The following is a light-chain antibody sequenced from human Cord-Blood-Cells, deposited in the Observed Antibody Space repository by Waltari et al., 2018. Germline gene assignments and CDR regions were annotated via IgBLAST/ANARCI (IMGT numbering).Light chain of an antibody. V-gene: IGLV2-14*01. CDR2: EVI. CDR3: SSYTSSSTVV. Sequence: QSALTQPASVSGSPGQSITISCTGTSSDVGGYNYVSWYQQHPGKAPKLMIYEVITRPAGVSNRFSGSKSGHTASLTISGLQAEDEADYYCSSYTSSSTVVFGGGTKLTVL. J-gene: IGLJ2*01. CDR1: SSDVGGYNY.